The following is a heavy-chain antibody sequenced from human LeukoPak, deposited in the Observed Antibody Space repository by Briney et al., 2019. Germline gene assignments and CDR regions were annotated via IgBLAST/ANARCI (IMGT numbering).Heavy chain of an antibody. D-gene: IGHD2-15*01. V-gene: IGHV3-20*04. Sequence: PGGSLRRSCAASVFTCDDYGMIWVHQAPGRGLEWVSGINWNGGSTGYADSVKGRFTISRDNAKNSLYLQMNSLRAEDTALYYCARSVAASRDYWGQGTLVTASS. J-gene: IGHJ4*02. CDR1: VFTCDDYG. CDR2: INWNGGST. CDR3: ARSVAASRDY.